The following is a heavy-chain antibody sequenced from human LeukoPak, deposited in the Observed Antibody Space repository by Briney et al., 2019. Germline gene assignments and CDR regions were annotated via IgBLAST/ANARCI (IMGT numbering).Heavy chain of an antibody. J-gene: IGHJ4*02. CDR3: ARDVISSGEYYFDY. V-gene: IGHV3-7*01. CDR1: GFTFSSYW. D-gene: IGHD3-22*01. CDR2: IKQDGSEK. Sequence: GGSLRLSCAASGFTFSSYWMSWVRQAPGKGLEWVANIKQDGSEKYYVDSVKGRFTISRDNSKNTLYLQMNSLRAEDTAVYYCARDVISSGEYYFDYWGQGTLVTVSS.